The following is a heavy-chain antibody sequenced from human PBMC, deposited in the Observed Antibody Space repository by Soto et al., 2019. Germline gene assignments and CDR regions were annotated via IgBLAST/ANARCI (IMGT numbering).Heavy chain of an antibody. CDR2: IYYTGST. D-gene: IGHD4-4*01. V-gene: IGHV4-59*08. Sequence: SETLSLTCTVSGGSIRGYYWSWIRQTPGKGLEWVGHIYYTGSTNYNPSLKSRLTISVDTSKNQFYLELSSVTAADTAMYYCASPAGADYTFDYWGQGILVTISS. CDR3: ASPAGADYTFDY. CDR1: GGSIRGYY. J-gene: IGHJ4*02.